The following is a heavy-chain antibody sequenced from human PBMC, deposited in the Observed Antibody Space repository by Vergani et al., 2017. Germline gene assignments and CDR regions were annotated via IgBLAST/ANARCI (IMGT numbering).Heavy chain of an antibody. J-gene: IGHJ4*02. V-gene: IGHV3-48*01. Sequence: EVQLVESGGDLAQPGGSLTLSCVAYGLVFSDYTMSWVRQAPGKGLEWVSYISNSGNTIEYADSVKGRFSISRDNAKSSLFLQMNSLRAEDTAVYYCAKDLGPAINDFWSGFTSFDYWGQGTLVTVSS. CDR2: ISNSGNTI. D-gene: IGHD3-3*01. CDR3: AKDLGPAINDFWSGFTSFDY. CDR1: GLVFSDYT.